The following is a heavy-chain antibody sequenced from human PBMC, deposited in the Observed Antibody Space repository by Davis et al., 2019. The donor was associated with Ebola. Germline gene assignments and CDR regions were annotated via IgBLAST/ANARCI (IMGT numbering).Heavy chain of an antibody. CDR2: MNPKTGNT. Sequence: ASVKVSCKASGYTFTTYDINWVRQATGQGLEWMGWMNPKTGNTGYAQKFQDRVTMTTDTSTTTAYMELRSLTSDDTAVYYCARVSSWVGGGDSSVPWGQGTLVTVSS. CDR3: ARVSSWVGGGDSSVP. V-gene: IGHV1-8*01. D-gene: IGHD3-10*01. J-gene: IGHJ5*02. CDR1: GYTFTTYD.